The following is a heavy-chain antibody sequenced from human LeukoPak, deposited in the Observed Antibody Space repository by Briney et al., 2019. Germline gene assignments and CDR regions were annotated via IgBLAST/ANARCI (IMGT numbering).Heavy chain of an antibody. J-gene: IGHJ4*02. CDR1: GFTFSSYS. CDR3: AKEYCSNSVCHSLDY. Sequence: PGGSLRLSCAASGFTFSSYSMNWVRQAPGKGLEWVSYISSSSSTIYYADSVKGRFTFSRDNSKNTLYLQMNSLRAEDTAVYYCAKEYCSNSVCHSLDYWGQGTLVTVSS. D-gene: IGHD2-8*01. CDR2: ISSSSSTI. V-gene: IGHV3-48*01.